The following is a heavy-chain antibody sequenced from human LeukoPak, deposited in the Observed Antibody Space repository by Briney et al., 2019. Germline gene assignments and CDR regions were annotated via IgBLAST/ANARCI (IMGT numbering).Heavy chain of an antibody. CDR3: ARSGSIAPERAFDI. Sequence: RPGGSLRLSCAASGFTFDDYAMHWVRQAPGKGLEWVSGISWNSGSIGYADSVKGRFTISRDNAKNTLYLQMNSLRAEDTAMYYCARSGSIAPERAFDIWGQGTMVTVSS. J-gene: IGHJ3*02. V-gene: IGHV3-9*01. D-gene: IGHD3-10*01. CDR2: ISWNSGSI. CDR1: GFTFDDYA.